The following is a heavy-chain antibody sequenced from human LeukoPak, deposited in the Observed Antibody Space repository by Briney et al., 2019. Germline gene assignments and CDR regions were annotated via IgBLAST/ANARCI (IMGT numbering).Heavy chain of an antibody. J-gene: IGHJ4*02. CDR3: ARDLDY. CDR2: IYYTGST. CDR1: GGSISSYY. Sequence: SETLSLTCTVSGGSISSYYWSWIRQPPGKGLEWIGFIYYTGSTNYNPSLQSRVTISLDTSKNQFSLKLRSVTAADTAVYYCARDLDYWGQGTLVTVSS. V-gene: IGHV4-59*12.